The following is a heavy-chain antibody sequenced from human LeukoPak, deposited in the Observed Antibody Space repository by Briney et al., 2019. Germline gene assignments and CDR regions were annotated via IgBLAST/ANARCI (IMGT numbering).Heavy chain of an antibody. CDR1: GGSINSSSYY. D-gene: IGHD3-10*01. V-gene: IGHV4-39*01. Sequence: SETLSLTCPVSGGSINSSSYYWGWIRPPPGEALEWIGSIYHSGYTYYNPSLKSRVTISVDTSKSQFSLKLSSVTAADTAVYYCARSSMFRGVTVDYWGQGTLVTVSS. CDR2: IYHSGYT. J-gene: IGHJ4*02. CDR3: ARSSMFRGVTVDY.